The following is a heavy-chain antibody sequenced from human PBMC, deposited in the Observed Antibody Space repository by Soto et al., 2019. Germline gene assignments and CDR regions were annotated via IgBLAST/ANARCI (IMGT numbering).Heavy chain of an antibody. CDR2: HHSDST. D-gene: IGHD3-16*01. Sequence: QVQLQESGPGLVKPSETLSLTYTVSGGSMRGQHWSWIRQPPGKGLEWIGHHSDSTNYNPSLKSRITISTDTSKNQFSLKLSSVTAADKAVYYCATYTVGEGGRGYWGQGTLVTVSS. CDR3: ATYTVGEGGRGY. V-gene: IGHV4-4*09. CDR1: GGSMRGQH. J-gene: IGHJ4*02.